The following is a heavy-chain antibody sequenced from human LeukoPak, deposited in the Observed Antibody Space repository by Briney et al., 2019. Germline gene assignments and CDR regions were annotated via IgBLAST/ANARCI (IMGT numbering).Heavy chain of an antibody. V-gene: IGHV1-46*01. Sequence: ASVKVSCKASGYTFTSSYMHWVRQAPGQGLEWMGIINPSGGSTSYAQKFQGRVTMTRDTSTSTVYMELSSLRSEDTAVYYCARDPGLYMVAHYYYYYMDVWGKGTTVTVSS. CDR1: GYTFTSSY. D-gene: IGHD5-12*01. CDR3: ARDPGLYMVAHYYYYYMDV. J-gene: IGHJ6*03. CDR2: INPSGGST.